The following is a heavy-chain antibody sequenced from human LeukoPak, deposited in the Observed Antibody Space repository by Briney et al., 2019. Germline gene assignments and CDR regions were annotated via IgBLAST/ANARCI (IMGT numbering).Heavy chain of an antibody. CDR1: GFIFSTYW. J-gene: IGHJ4*02. Sequence: GGSLRLSCAASGFIFSTYWMRWVRQAPGKGLEWVANIKQDGSDKYYVDSVKGRFTISRENAKNSLYLQMNSLRAEDTALFYCARDAGGFGELVYWGQGTLVTVSS. CDR2: IKQDGSDK. V-gene: IGHV3-7*01. CDR3: ARDAGGFGELVY. D-gene: IGHD3-10*01.